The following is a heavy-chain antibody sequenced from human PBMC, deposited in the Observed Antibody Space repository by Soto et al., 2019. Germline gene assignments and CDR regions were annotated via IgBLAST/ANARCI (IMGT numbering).Heavy chain of an antibody. D-gene: IGHD6-19*01. J-gene: IGHJ4*02. Sequence: PWGSLRLSCAASGFTFSSYAMSWVRQAPGKGLEWVSAISGSGGSTYYADSVKGRFTISRDNSKNTLYLQMNSLRAEDTAVYYCAKKPKWLVPAYYFDYWGQGTLVTSPQ. CDR1: GFTFSSYA. CDR2: ISGSGGST. V-gene: IGHV3-23*01. CDR3: AKKPKWLVPAYYFDY.